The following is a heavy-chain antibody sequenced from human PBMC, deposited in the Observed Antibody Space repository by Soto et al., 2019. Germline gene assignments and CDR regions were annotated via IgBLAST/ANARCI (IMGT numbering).Heavy chain of an antibody. CDR2: IYSGGST. D-gene: IGHD7-27*01. V-gene: IGHV3-53*01. J-gene: IGHJ4*02. CDR1: GFCVSGNY. CDR3: ARASSRWGSDAAH. Sequence: EVQVVESGGGLIQPGGSLRLSCAASGFCVSGNYMGWVRQAPGKGLEWVSAIYSGGSTHYADSVKGRFTISRDNSKNTLYLQMNSLRAEETAVYYCARASSRWGSDAAHWGQGTLVTVSS.